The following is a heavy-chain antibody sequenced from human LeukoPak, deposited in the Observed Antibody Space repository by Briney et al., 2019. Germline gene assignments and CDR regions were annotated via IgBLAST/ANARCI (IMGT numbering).Heavy chain of an antibody. Sequence: GGSLRLSCAASGFTFSSYEMNWVRQAPGKGLEWVSYIYSSGGNIYYADSVKGRFTISRDNAKNSLYLQMNSLRVEDTAVYYCAREGATNYYDSSGYDYWGQGTLVTVSS. CDR1: GFTFSSYE. CDR3: AREGATNYYDSSGYDY. J-gene: IGHJ4*02. CDR2: IYSSGGNI. D-gene: IGHD3-22*01. V-gene: IGHV3-48*03.